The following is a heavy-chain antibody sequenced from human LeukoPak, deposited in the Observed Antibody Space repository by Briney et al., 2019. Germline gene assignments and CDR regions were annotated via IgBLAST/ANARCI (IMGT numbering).Heavy chain of an antibody. CDR1: VFTVSSNY. J-gene: IGHJ4*02. V-gene: IGHV3-66*02. CDR2: IYSGGST. Sequence: GGSLRLSCAASVFTVSSNYMRWVRQAPGEGVECVSVIYSGGSTYYADSVKCRFTISRDNSKNTLYLQMNSLGAEDTAVYYCSRDLTESNWGQGTLVTVSS. CDR3: SRDLTESN.